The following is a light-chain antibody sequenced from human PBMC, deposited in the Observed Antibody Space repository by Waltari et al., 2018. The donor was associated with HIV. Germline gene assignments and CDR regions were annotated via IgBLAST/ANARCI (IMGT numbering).Light chain of an antibody. V-gene: IGLV3-9*01. J-gene: IGLJ3*02. CDR3: QVWDGSTGV. Sequence: SYELTQPLSLSVALGQTATFTCGGANIGSKSVRWYQQRPGQAPVLVIYKDRSRPSGIPERFSAANSGNTATLIISGVQVGDEAVFYCQVWDGSTGVFGGGTKLTVL. CDR2: KDR. CDR1: NIGSKS.